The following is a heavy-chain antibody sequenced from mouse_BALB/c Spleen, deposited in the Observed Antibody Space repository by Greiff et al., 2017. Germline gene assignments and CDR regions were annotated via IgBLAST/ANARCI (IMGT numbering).Heavy chain of an antibody. D-gene: IGHD2-1*01. Sequence: DVQLVESGGGLVKPGGSLKLSCAASGFTFSSYTMSWVRQTPEKRLEWVATISSGGSYTYYPDSVKGRFTISRDNAKNTLYLQMSSLKSEDTAMYYCTGGNYDWFAYWGQGTLVTVSA. V-gene: IGHV5-6-4*01. CDR2: ISSGGSYT. CDR3: TGGNYDWFAY. CDR1: GFTFSSYT. J-gene: IGHJ3*01.